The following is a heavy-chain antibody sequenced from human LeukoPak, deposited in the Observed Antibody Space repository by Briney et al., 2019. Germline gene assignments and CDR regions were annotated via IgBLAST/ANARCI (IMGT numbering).Heavy chain of an antibody. CDR2: ISSSSSYI. J-gene: IGHJ6*02. V-gene: IGHV3-21*05. Sequence: GGSLRLSCAASGFTFSNAWMSWVRQAPGKGLEWVSYISSSSSYIYYADSVKGRFTISRDNAKNSLYLQMNSLRAEDTAVYYCARDLILSSLWFGELFPNYYYGMDVWGQGTTVTVSS. CDR3: ARDLILSSLWFGELFPNYYYGMDV. D-gene: IGHD3-10*01. CDR1: GFTFSNAW.